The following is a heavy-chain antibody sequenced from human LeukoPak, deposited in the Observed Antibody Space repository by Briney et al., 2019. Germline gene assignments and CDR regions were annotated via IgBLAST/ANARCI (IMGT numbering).Heavy chain of an antibody. D-gene: IGHD6-6*01. CDR2: INHSGST. CDR1: GGSFSGYY. J-gene: IGHJ4*02. Sequence: PSETLSLTCAVYGGSFSGYYWSWIRQPPGKGLEWIGEINHSGSTNYNPSLKSRVTISVDTSKNQFTLKLSSVTAADTAVYYCARGRGSPFLAARPGGKIFDYWGQGTLVTVFS. CDR3: ARGRGSPFLAARPGGKIFDY. V-gene: IGHV4-34*01.